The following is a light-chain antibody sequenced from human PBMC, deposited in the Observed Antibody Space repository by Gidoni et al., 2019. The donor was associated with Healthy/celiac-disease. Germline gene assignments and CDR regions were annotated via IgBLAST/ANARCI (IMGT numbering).Light chain of an antibody. V-gene: IGKV2-28*01. CDR1: QSLLHSTGYNY. Sequence: DIVMTQSPLSLPVTPGEPASISCRSSQSLLHSTGYNYLDWYLQKPGQSPQLLIYLGSNRTSGVPDRFSGSGSGTDFTLKISRVEAEDVGVYYCMQALRTPITFGQGTRLEIK. J-gene: IGKJ5*01. CDR2: LGS. CDR3: MQALRTPIT.